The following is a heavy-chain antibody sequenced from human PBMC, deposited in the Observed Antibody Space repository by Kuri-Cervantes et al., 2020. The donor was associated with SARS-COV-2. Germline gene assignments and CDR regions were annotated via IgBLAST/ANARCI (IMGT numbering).Heavy chain of an antibody. V-gene: IGHV3-48*02. D-gene: IGHD6-6*01. Sequence: GGSLRLSCAASGFTFSGNSMAWVRQAPGKGLEWVSYISSSSTTTYYADSVKGRFTISRDNAKNSLYLQMNSLRDEDTAVYYCARDGVAARPGDAFDIWGQGTMVTVSS. CDR1: GFTFSGNS. J-gene: IGHJ3*02. CDR3: ARDGVAARPGDAFDI. CDR2: ISSSSTTT.